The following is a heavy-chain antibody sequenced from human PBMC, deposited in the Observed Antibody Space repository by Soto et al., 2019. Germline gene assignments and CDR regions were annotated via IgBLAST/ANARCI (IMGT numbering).Heavy chain of an antibody. Sequence: GGSLRLSCAASEFTFIIYPMNWVLQAPGKGLEWISYISGSGITIFYADSVRGRFTVSRDNAKNSLYLQMTSLRAEDTAVYYCARGGRRRQPFDPWGPGTLVTVSS. CDR2: ISGSGITI. CDR3: ARGGRRRQPFDP. CDR1: EFTFIIYP. V-gene: IGHV3-48*01. J-gene: IGHJ5*02.